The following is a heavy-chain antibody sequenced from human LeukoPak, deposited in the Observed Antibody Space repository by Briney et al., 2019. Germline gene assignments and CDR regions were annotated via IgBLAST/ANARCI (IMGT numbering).Heavy chain of an antibody. CDR2: IIPAFGAA. CDR3: ARSNGAAAGCLHYYYYMDV. J-gene: IGHJ6*03. V-gene: IGHV1-69*05. Sequence: ASVKVSCKASGGTFINHAISWVRQAPGQGLEWMGGIIPAFGAANYAQKFQGRVAITTDESKITAYMELSSLRSEDTAVYHCARSNGAAAGCLHYYYYMDVWGQGTTLTVSS. CDR1: GGTFINHA. D-gene: IGHD6-13*01.